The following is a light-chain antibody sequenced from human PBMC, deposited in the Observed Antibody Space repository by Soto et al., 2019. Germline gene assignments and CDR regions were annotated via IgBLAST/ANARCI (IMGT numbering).Light chain of an antibody. V-gene: IGKV3D-20*02. CDR2: GAS. CDR3: QQRSNWPPIT. CDR1: QTITNNY. Sequence: EIVLTQSPDTLSLSPGERATFSCRATQTITNNYIAWYQQKPGQAPRLLIYGASRRATGIPDRISGSGSGTDFTLSITGLEPEDFAVYYCQQRSNWPPITFGQGTRLEIK. J-gene: IGKJ5*01.